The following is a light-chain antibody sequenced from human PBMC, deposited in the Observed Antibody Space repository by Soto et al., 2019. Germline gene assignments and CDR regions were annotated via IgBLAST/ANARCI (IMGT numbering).Light chain of an antibody. CDR2: KVS. CDR3: SSYAGSNNFVV. J-gene: IGLJ3*02. Sequence: QLVLTQPPSASGSPGQSVTISCTGTSSDVGGYNSVPWHQQHPGKAPKLMIYKVSKRPSGVPDRFSGSKSGNTASLTVSGLQAEDEADYYCSSYAGSNNFVVFGGGTKLTVL. V-gene: IGLV2-8*01. CDR1: SSDVGGYNS.